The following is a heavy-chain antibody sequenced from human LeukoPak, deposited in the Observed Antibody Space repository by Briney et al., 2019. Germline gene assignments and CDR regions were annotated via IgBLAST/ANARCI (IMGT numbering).Heavy chain of an antibody. J-gene: IGHJ4*02. V-gene: IGHV1-2*02. CDR2: INPHSGGT. CDR3: ARDADYGSGVFDY. D-gene: IGHD3-10*01. CDR1: GYTFTGYY. Sequence: ASVKVSCKASGYTFTGYYMHWMRQAPGQGLEWMGWINPHSGGTNYAQKFQGRVTMTRDTSISTAYMELSRLRSDDTAVYYCARDADYGSGVFDYWGQGTLVTVSS.